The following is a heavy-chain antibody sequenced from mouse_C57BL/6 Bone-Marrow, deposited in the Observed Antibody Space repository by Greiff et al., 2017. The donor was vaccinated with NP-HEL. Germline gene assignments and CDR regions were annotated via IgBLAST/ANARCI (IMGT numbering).Heavy chain of an antibody. Sequence: VQLQQSGPELVKPGASVKIPCKASGYTFTDYNMDWVKQSHGKSLEWIGDINPNNGGTIYNQKFKGKATLTVDKSSSTAYMELRSLTSEDTAVYYCARRALYYGNYVNAMDDWGQGTSVTVSS. V-gene: IGHV1-18*01. CDR2: INPNNGGT. J-gene: IGHJ4*01. CDR1: GYTFTDYN. D-gene: IGHD2-1*01. CDR3: ARRALYYGNYVNAMDD.